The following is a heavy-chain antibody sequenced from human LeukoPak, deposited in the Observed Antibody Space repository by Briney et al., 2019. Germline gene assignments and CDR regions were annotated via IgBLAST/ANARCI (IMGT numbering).Heavy chain of an antibody. CDR3: ARQAASGGVGTFDY. CDR1: GFTFSSYS. D-gene: IGHD6-25*01. V-gene: IGHV3-21*01. J-gene: IGHJ4*02. Sequence: GGSLRLSCAASGFTFSSYSMNWVRQAPGKGLEWVSSISSSSSYIYYADSVKGRFTISRDNAKNSLYLQMNSLRAEDTAVYYCARQAASGGVGTFDYWGQGTLVTVSS. CDR2: ISSSSSYI.